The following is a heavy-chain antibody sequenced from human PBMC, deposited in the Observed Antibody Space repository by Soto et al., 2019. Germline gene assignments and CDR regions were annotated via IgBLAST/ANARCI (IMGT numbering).Heavy chain of an antibody. CDR3: AREPSI. V-gene: IGHV4-31*03. CDR2: IYYSGYT. CDR1: GGSISSGGYY. J-gene: IGHJ4*02. Sequence: QVQLQESGPGLVKPSQTLSLTCTVSGGSISSGGYYWNWIRQHPGKGLEWIGYIYYSGYTYYKPSRKRRVTIAVDTSKNQLSLKLSSVTAADTAVYYCAREPSIWGQGTLVTVSS.